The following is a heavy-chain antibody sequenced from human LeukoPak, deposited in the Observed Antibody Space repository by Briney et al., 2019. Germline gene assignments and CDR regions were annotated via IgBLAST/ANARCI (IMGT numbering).Heavy chain of an antibody. CDR2: ISSSSSYI. Sequence: PGGSLRLSCAASGFTFSSYAMSWVRQAPGKGLEWVSSISSSSSYIYYADSVKGRFTISRDNAKNSMYLQMNSLRAEDTAVYYCARGKYDSSPFLQHWGQGTLVTVSS. J-gene: IGHJ1*01. V-gene: IGHV3-21*04. CDR1: GFTFSSYA. D-gene: IGHD3-22*01. CDR3: ARGKYDSSPFLQH.